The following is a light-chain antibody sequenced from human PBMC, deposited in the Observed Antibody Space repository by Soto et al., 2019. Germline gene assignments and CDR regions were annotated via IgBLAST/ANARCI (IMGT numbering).Light chain of an antibody. CDR3: QVWDSSSEHAV. CDR2: DDS. V-gene: IGLV3-21*02. Sequence: SYELTQPPSVSVAPGQTARITCGGNNIGSKNVHWYQQKPGQAPVVVVFDDSDRPSGIPERFAGSNSGNTATLTISRVEVGDEADYYCQVWDSSSEHAVFGGGTKLTVL. J-gene: IGLJ2*01. CDR1: NIGSKN.